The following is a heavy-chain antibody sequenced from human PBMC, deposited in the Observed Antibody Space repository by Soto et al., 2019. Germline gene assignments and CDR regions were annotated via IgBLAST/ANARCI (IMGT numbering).Heavy chain of an antibody. V-gene: IGHV3-74*01. J-gene: IGHJ4*02. CDR1: GFSFSMYW. CDR2: INSDGSST. D-gene: IGHD6-19*01. CDR3: ARDLSVAGDF. Sequence: EVQLVESGGNLVQPGGSLRLSCAASGFSFSMYWMHWVRQDPGKGLLWVSRINSDGSSTDYADSVKGRFTISRDNAKNTLYLQMNSLRADDTAVYYCARDLSVAGDFWGQGTLVTVSS.